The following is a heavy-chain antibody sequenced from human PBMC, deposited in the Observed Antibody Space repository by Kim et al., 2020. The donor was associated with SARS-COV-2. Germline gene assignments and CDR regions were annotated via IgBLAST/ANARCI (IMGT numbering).Heavy chain of an antibody. J-gene: IGHJ4*02. D-gene: IGHD1-26*01. CDR3: VKWKWALPHY. CDR2: ST. Sequence: STYYADSVQGIFTISRDNYKNTLYLQMSSLRAEDTAVYYCVKWKWALPHYWGQGTLVTVSS. V-gene: IGHV3-64D*09.